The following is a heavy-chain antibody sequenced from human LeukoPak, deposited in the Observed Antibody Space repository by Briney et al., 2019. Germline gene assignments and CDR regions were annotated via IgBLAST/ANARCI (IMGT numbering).Heavy chain of an antibody. CDR2: FDPEDGET. V-gene: IGHV1-24*01. Sequence: GASVKVSCKVSGYTLTELSMHWVRQAPGKGLEWMGGFDPEDGETIYAQKFQGRVTMTEDTSTDTAYMELISLRSEDTVVYYCATVPAGELGGNFDYWGQGTLVTVSS. J-gene: IGHJ4*02. D-gene: IGHD1-26*01. CDR1: GYTLTELS. CDR3: ATVPAGELGGNFDY.